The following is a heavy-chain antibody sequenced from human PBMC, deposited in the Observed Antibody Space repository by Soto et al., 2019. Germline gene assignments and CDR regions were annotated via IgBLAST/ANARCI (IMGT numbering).Heavy chain of an antibody. V-gene: IGHV3-9*01. CDR2: ISGNSGNV. D-gene: IGHD2-8*01. J-gene: IGHJ4*02. CDR3: AKVFLNRVYLSYFDY. CDR1: GFAFTNYW. Sequence: SLRLSCAAAGFAFTNYWMHWVRQAPGKGLVWVSGISGNSGNVCYADSVKGRFTISRDNAKNSLYLQMNSLRAEDTALYYCAKVFLNRVYLSYFDYWGQGTLVTVS.